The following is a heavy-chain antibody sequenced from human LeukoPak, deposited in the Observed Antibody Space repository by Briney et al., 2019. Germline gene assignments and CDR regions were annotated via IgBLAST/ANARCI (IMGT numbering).Heavy chain of an antibody. Sequence: GGSLRLSCAASGFTVSSNYMSWVRQAPGKGLEWVSVIYSGGSTYYADSVKGRFTISRDNSKNTLYLQMNSLRAEDTAVYYCARGPVVVVPAAMEANNWFDTWGQGTLVTVSS. D-gene: IGHD2-2*01. J-gene: IGHJ5*02. CDR1: GFTVSSNY. CDR3: ARGPVVVVPAAMEANNWFDT. CDR2: IYSGGST. V-gene: IGHV3-53*01.